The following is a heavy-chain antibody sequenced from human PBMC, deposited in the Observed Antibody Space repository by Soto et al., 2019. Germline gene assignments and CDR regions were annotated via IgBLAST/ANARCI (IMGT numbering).Heavy chain of an antibody. CDR3: ARARPYLYDSSRPGFDP. Sequence: SETLSLTCAVYGGSFSGYYWSWIRQPPGKGLEWIGEINHSGSTNYNPSLKSRVTISVDTSKNQFSLKLSSVTAADTAVYYCARARPYLYDSSRPGFDPWGQGTLVTVSS. J-gene: IGHJ5*02. CDR2: INHSGST. D-gene: IGHD3-22*01. V-gene: IGHV4-34*01. CDR1: GGSFSGYY.